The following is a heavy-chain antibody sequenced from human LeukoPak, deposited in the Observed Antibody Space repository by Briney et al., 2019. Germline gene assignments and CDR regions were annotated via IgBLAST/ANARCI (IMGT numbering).Heavy chain of an antibody. V-gene: IGHV1-2*02. CDR2: INPNSGGT. J-gene: IGHJ6*02. CDR3: ARDPTYYYYGMDV. Sequence: ASVKVSCKASGYTFTGYYMHWVRQAPGQGLEWMGWINPNSGGTNYAQKFQGRVTMTRDTSISTAYMELSRLRSDDTAVYYCARDPTYYYYGMDVWGQGTTVTVSS. CDR1: GYTFTGYY.